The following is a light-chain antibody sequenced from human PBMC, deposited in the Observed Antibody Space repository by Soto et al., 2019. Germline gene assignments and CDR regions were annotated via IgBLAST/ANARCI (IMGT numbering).Light chain of an antibody. V-gene: IGKV3-20*01. Sequence: DIVLTQSPGTLSLSPGERATLSCRASQSVSSGYLAWYQQKPGQAPRLLIYGASSRATGIPDRFSGSGSGTDFTLTINRLEPEDFAVYYCQQYGSSETFGQGTKLEIK. J-gene: IGKJ2*01. CDR1: QSVSSGY. CDR3: QQYGSSET. CDR2: GAS.